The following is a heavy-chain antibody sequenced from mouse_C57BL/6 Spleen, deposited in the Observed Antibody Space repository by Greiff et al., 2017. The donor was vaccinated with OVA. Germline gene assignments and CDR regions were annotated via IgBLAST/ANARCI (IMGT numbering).Heavy chain of an antibody. CDR3: ARRIYGSSPLDY. CDR1: GYSFTGYY. V-gene: IGHV1-42*01. Sequence: EVKLMESGPELVKPGASVKISCKASGYSFTGYYMNWVKQSPEKSLEWIGEINPSTGGTTYNQKFKAKATLTVDKSSSTAYMQLKSLTSEDSAVYYCARRIYGSSPLDYWGQGTTLTVSS. J-gene: IGHJ2*01. D-gene: IGHD1-1*01. CDR2: INPSTGGT.